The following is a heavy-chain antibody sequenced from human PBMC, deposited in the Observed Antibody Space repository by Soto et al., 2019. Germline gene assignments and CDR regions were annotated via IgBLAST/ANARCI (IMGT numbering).Heavy chain of an antibody. CDR1: GYNFTTFW. J-gene: IGHJ4*02. V-gene: IGHV5-51*01. CDR2: IYPGDSEP. Sequence: GESLKISLKGSGYNFTTFWISWVRQMPGKGLAWVGIIYPGDSEPKYSPDFEGQVTISADRSTNTAYLQWRSLRASDTAMYYCARLGFPGAIYFDSWGLGTLVTVS. CDR3: ARLGFPGAIYFDS.